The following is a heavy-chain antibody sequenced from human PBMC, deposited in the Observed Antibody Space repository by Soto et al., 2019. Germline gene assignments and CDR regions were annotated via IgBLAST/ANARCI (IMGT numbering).Heavy chain of an antibody. V-gene: IGHV3-21*01. CDR2: ISSSSSYI. Sequence: EVQLVESGGGLVKPGGSLRLSCAASGFTFSSYSMNWVRQAPGKGLEWVSSISSSSSYIYYADSVKGRFTISRDNAKNSLYLQVNSLRVEDTAVYYCARDSVYESSGYYCSDYWGQGTLVTVSS. CDR3: ARDSVYESSGYYCSDY. CDR1: GFTFSSYS. J-gene: IGHJ4*02. D-gene: IGHD3-22*01.